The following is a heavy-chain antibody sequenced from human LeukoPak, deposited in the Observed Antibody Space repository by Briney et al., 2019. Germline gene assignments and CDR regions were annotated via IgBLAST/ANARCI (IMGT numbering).Heavy chain of an antibody. D-gene: IGHD4-17*01. J-gene: IGHJ5*02. CDR1: GFTFSSYA. CDR2: ISGSGGST. Sequence: GGSLRLSCAASGFTFSSYAMSWVRQAPGKGLEWVSAISGSGGSTYYADSVKGRFTISRDNSKNTLYLQMNSLRAEDTAVYYCAEDCGDYEGSNWFDPWGQGTLVTVSS. V-gene: IGHV3-23*01. CDR3: AEDCGDYEGSNWFDP.